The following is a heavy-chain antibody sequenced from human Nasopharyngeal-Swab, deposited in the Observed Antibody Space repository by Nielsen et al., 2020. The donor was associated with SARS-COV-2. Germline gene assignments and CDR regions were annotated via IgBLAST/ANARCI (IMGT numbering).Heavy chain of an antibody. CDR2: IYYSGSA. V-gene: IGHV4-30-4*08. Sequence: SETLSLTCNVSGGSISSGDYYWSGNRQPPGKGLEWIGYIYYSGSAYYNPSLKSRVTISVDTSKNQFSLKLSSVTAADTAVYYCARVFEAAAGIDYWGQGTLVTVSS. D-gene: IGHD6-13*01. CDR3: ARVFEAAAGIDY. CDR1: GGSISSGDYY. J-gene: IGHJ4*02.